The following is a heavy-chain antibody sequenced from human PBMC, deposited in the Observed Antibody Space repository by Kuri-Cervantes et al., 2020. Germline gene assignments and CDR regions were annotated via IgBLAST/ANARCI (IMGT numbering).Heavy chain of an antibody. J-gene: IGHJ4*02. CDR3: AKELYSYGLAY. V-gene: IGHV3-48*01. CDR2: ISSSNLVT. D-gene: IGHD5-18*01. Sequence: GESLKISCAASGFIFSAYNMNWVRQAPGKGLEWVSHISSSNLVTYYADSVKGRFTISRDNAKNSLYLQMNSLRTEDTALYYCAKELYSYGLAYWGQGTLVTVSS. CDR1: GFIFSAYN.